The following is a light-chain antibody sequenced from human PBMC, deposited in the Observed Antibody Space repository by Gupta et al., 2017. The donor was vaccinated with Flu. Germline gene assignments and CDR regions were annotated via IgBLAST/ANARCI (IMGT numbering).Light chain of an antibody. CDR3: QQSHLTPRT. J-gene: IGKJ2*01. CDR1: DNINTY. Sequence: DIQMTQSPASLSASVGDRVTITCRASDNINTYLNWYQQTPGKAPKLLVYAAASVQSGVPSRFSGSGSGTDFTLTIDSLRPEDFATYYCQQSHLTPRTFGQGTKLQMK. CDR2: AAA. V-gene: IGKV1-39*01.